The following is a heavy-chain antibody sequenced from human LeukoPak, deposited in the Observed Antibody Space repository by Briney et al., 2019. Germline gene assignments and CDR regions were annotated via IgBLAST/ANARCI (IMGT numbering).Heavy chain of an antibody. CDR1: GYTFISYG. D-gene: IGHD3-3*01. J-gene: IGHJ6*03. CDR3: ARDRRVLRFLEWAKYYMDV. CDR2: ISAYNGDT. V-gene: IGHV1-18*01. Sequence: ASVKVSCKASGYTFISYGISWVRQAPGQGLEWMGWISAYNGDTNYAQKLQGRVTMTTDTSTSTAYMELRSLRSDDTAVYYCARDRRVLRFLEWAKYYMDVWGKGTTVTVSS.